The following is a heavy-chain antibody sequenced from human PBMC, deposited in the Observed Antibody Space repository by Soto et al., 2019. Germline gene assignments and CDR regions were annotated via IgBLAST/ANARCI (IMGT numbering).Heavy chain of an antibody. D-gene: IGHD3-3*01. J-gene: IGHJ6*02. CDR1: GYTFTSYA. V-gene: IGHV1-3*01. CDR3: ARGPFPYYDFWSGYYYYYGMDV. CDR2: INAGNGNT. Sequence: VSCKASGYTFTSYAMHWVRQAPGQRLEWMGWINAGNGNTNYSQKFQGRVTMTRDTSASTAYMELSSLRSEDTAVYYCARGPFPYYDFWSGYYYYYGMDVWGQGTTVTVSS.